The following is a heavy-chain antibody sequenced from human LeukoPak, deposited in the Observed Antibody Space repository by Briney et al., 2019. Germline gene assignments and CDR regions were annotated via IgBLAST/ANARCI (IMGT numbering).Heavy chain of an antibody. Sequence: PGGSLRLSCAASGFTFSDYYMSWIRQAPGKGLEWVSYISSSGSTIYYAHSVKGRFTISRDNAKNSLYLQMNSLRAEDTAVYYCARAWEAAAGTLEYFQHWGQGTLVTVSS. CDR1: GFTFSDYY. J-gene: IGHJ1*01. V-gene: IGHV3-11*01. D-gene: IGHD6-13*01. CDR3: ARAWEAAAGTLEYFQH. CDR2: ISSSGSTI.